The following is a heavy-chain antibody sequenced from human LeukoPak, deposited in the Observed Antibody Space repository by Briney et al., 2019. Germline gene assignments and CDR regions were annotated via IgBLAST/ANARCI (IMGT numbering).Heavy chain of an antibody. CDR2: IYKTGIT. CDR1: GGSFSGYS. CDR3: ARDGGGGSGSYARYSDY. V-gene: IGHV4-34*09. Sequence: SETLSLTCAVYGGSFSGYSWTWIRQHPGKGLEWIGYIYKTGITNYNPSLKSRVTIPVDTSKNQFSLNLSSVTAADTAVYYCARDGGGGSGSYARYSDYWGQGTLVTVSS. D-gene: IGHD3-10*01. J-gene: IGHJ4*02.